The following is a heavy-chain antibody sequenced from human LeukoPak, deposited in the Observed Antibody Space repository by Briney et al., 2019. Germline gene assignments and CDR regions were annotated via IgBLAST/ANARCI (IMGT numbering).Heavy chain of an antibody. V-gene: IGHV4-34*01. CDR2: INHSGST. Sequence: SETLSLTCAVYGGSFSGYYWSWIRQPPGKGLEWIGEINHSGSTNYNPSLKSRVTISVDTSKNQFSLKLGSVTAADTAVYYCARGIVLDAFDIWGQGTMVTVSS. D-gene: IGHD2-8*02. J-gene: IGHJ3*02. CDR3: ARGIVLDAFDI. CDR1: GGSFSGYY.